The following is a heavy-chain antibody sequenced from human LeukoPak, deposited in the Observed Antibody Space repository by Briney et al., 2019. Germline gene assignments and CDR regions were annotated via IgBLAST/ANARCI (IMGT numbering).Heavy chain of an antibody. Sequence: ASVKVSCTASGYTFTSYDINWVRQATGQGLEWMGWMNPNSGNTGYAQKFQGRVTMTRNTSISTAYMELSSLRSEDTAVYYCARALSNILTGYHNWFDPWGQGTLVTVSS. CDR1: GYTFTSYD. V-gene: IGHV1-8*01. CDR3: ARALSNILTGYHNWFDP. D-gene: IGHD3-9*01. CDR2: MNPNSGNT. J-gene: IGHJ5*02.